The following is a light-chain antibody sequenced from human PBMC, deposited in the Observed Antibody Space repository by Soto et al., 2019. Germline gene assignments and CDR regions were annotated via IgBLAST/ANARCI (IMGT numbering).Light chain of an antibody. Sequence: QSALTQPPSTSWSPGQTVTISCTGTSSDVGAYDYVFLYQQHPGKAPKPMIYVINRRPSGVPDRFSGSKSGNTASLTVSGLQAEDEADYYCSSFAGSNNFPYVFGTGTKVTVL. CDR1: SSDVGAYDY. CDR2: VIN. J-gene: IGLJ1*01. V-gene: IGLV2-8*01. CDR3: SSFAGSNNFPYV.